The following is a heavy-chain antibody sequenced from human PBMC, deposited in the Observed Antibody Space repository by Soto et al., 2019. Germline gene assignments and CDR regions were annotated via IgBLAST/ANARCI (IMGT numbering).Heavy chain of an antibody. CDR2: ISYDGSNK. CDR1: GFTFSSYG. CDR3: AKDWAAAADFDY. V-gene: IGHV3-30*18. J-gene: IGHJ4*02. Sequence: QVQLVESGGGVVQPGRSLRLSCAASGFTFSSYGMHWVRQAPGKGLEWVAVISYDGSNKYYADSVKGRFTISRDNSKNTLYLQMNSLRAEDTAVYYCAKDWAAAADFDYWGQGTLVTVSS. D-gene: IGHD6-13*01.